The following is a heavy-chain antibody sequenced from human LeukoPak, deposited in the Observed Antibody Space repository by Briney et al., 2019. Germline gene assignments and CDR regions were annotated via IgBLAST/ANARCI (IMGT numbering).Heavy chain of an antibody. Sequence: SETLSLTCTVSGGSISSSSYYWGWIRQPPGKGLEWIGSIYYSGSTYYNPSPKSRVTISVDTSKNQFSLKLSSVTAADTAVYYCARINLKYSSGWYMYYYYYMDVWGKGTTVTVSS. CDR2: IYYSGST. J-gene: IGHJ6*03. CDR3: ARINLKYSSGWYMYYYYYMDV. CDR1: GGSISSSSYY. V-gene: IGHV4-39*01. D-gene: IGHD6-19*01.